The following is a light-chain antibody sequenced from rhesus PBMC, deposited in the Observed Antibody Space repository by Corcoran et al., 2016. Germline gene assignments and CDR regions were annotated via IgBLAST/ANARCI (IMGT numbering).Light chain of an antibody. CDR2: EVS. CDR1: SSDIGGSNY. Sequence: QAALTQPRSVSGSPGQSVTISCTGTSSDIGGSNYVSWYQQHPNTAPKLMIYEVSKRPSGVSDRFSGSKSGNTASLTISGLQAEDEADYYCSSYAGINTLIFGTGTRLTVL. CDR3: SSYAGINTLI. J-gene: IGLJ1*01. V-gene: IGLV2-32*02.